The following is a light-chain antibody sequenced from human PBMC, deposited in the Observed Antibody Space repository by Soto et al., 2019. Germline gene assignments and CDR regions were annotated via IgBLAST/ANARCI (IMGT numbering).Light chain of an antibody. CDR2: ATS. CDR3: LKYNEDAPGA. Sequence: DIQMAQSPSSLSASVGDTVTITCRASEDIGHFLAWYQQRPGTVPKLLIYATSRLQPGVPSRFSGSGSGTDFTLTINTLQPEDVATYFCLKYNEDAPGAFGQGTKVDI. J-gene: IGKJ1*01. CDR1: EDIGHF. V-gene: IGKV1-27*01.